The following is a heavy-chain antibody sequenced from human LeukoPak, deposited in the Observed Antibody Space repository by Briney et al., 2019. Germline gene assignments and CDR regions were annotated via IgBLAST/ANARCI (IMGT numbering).Heavy chain of an antibody. CDR3: ARDVSYDSSGDAFDI. V-gene: IGHV3-21*01. CDR2: VSTAGSFI. CDR1: GFAFGTYS. J-gene: IGHJ3*02. D-gene: IGHD3-22*01. Sequence: KTGGSLRPSCAASGFAFGTYSMNWVRQAPGKGLEWVSSVSTAGSFIYYADSVKGRFTISRDNAQNSLFLQMRSLRADDTAVYYCARDVSYDSSGDAFDIWGQGTMVTVSS.